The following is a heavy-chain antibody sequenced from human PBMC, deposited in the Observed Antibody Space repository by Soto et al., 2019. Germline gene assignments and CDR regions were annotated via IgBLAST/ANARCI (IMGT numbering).Heavy chain of an antibody. CDR3: ARVGSGWYAPLDY. J-gene: IGHJ4*02. CDR1: GGSMSRSYW. CDR2: INESGEY. Sequence: QVQLQESGPGLVKPSGTLSLTCAVSGGSMSRSYWWTWLRQSPGKGLEWLGEINESGEYNHAPSFSSRVTMSLDQSKHHFSVMLTSVTAADTAIYYCARVGSGWYAPLDYWGQGTLVTVSS. D-gene: IGHD6-19*01. V-gene: IGHV4-4*02.